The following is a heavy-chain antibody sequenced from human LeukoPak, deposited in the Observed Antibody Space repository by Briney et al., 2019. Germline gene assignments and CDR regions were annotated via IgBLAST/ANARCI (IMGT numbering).Heavy chain of an antibody. CDR1: GYSFSSVYY. V-gene: IGHV4-38-2*02. CDR3: ARVTTSGYYYFDS. Sequence: SETLSLTCTVSGYSFSSVYYWGWIRQPPGKGLEWIGSIYHSGGTYYNPSLKSRVTISVDTSKNQFSLKLNSVTAADTAVYYCARVTTSGYYYFDSWGQGTLVTVSS. J-gene: IGHJ4*02. CDR2: IYHSGGT. D-gene: IGHD5-12*01.